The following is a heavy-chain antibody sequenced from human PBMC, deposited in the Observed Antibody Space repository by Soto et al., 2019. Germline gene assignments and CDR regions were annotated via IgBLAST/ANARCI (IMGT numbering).Heavy chain of an antibody. CDR1: GFTFSGSA. Sequence: EVQLVESGGGLVQPGGSLKLSCAASGFTFSGSAMHWVRQASGKGLEWVARIRSKANSYATAYAASVKGRFTISRDDSKNTAYLQMNSLKTEDTAVYYCTSCSSTSCHYYYGMDVWGQGTTVTVSS. D-gene: IGHD2-2*01. CDR2: IRSKANSYAT. J-gene: IGHJ6*02. V-gene: IGHV3-73*02. CDR3: TSCSSTSCHYYYGMDV.